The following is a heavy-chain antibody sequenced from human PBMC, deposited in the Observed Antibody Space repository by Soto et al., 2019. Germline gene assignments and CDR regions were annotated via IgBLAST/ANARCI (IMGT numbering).Heavy chain of an antibody. Sequence: GGSLRLSCAASGFTFSSYGMHWVRQAPGKGLEWVAVISYDGSNKYYADSVKGRFTISRDNSKNTLYLQMNSLRAEDTAVYYCAKDGIDLYCSSTSCYVDYWGQGTLVTVSS. CDR3: AKDGIDLYCSSTSCYVDY. J-gene: IGHJ4*02. CDR1: GFTFSSYG. V-gene: IGHV3-30*18. D-gene: IGHD2-2*01. CDR2: ISYDGSNK.